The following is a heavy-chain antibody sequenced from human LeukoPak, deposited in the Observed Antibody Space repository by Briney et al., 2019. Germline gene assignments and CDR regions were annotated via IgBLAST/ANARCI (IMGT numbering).Heavy chain of an antibody. J-gene: IGHJ4*02. Sequence: GGSLRLSCAASGFTFSSYWMHWVRQAPGKGLVWVSRINSDGSSTSYADSVKGRFTISRDNAKNSLYLQMNSLRAEDMALYYCAKATTGSYFGGGYFDYWGQGTLVTVSS. D-gene: IGHD1-26*01. CDR1: GFTFSSYW. V-gene: IGHV3-74*01. CDR3: AKATTGSYFGGGYFDY. CDR2: INSDGSST.